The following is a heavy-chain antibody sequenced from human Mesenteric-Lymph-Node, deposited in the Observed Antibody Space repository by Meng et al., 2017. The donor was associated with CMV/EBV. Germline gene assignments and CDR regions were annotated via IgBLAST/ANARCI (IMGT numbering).Heavy chain of an antibody. CDR3: AKDMRRVYYYGMDV. J-gene: IGHJ6*02. CDR1: GFTFSSYW. V-gene: IGHV3-7*01. Sequence: GGSLRLSCAASGFTFSSYWMSWVRQAPGKGLEWVANIKQDGSEKYYVDSVKGRFTISRDNSKNTLYLQMNSLRAEDTAVYYCAKDMRRVYYYGMDVWGQGTTVTVSS. CDR2: IKQDGSEK. D-gene: IGHD2-2*01.